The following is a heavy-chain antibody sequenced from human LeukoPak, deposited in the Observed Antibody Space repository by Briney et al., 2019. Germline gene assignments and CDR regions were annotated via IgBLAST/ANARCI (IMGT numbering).Heavy chain of an antibody. Sequence: PGGSLRLSCAASGFTVSDSYMTWVRQAPGKGLEWVSVIYSGGGTSYADSVQGRFTISRDNSKNTLYLQMNSLRAEDTAVYYCARDANWGFDAFDIWGQGTMVTVSS. D-gene: IGHD7-27*01. V-gene: IGHV3-53*01. CDR1: GFTVSDSY. J-gene: IGHJ3*02. CDR2: IYSGGGT. CDR3: ARDANWGFDAFDI.